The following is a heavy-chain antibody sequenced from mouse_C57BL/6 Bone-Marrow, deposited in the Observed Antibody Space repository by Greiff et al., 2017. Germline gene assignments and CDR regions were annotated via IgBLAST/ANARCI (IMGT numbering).Heavy chain of an antibody. CDR2: ISAGGSYT. D-gene: IGHD2-4*01. CDR1: GFTFSSYA. J-gene: IGHJ2*01. CDR3: ARDLGLRRIGYYFDY. V-gene: IGHV5-4*01. Sequence: EVQVVESGGGLVKPGGSLKLSCAASGFTFSSYAMSWVRQTPEKRLEWVATISAGGSYTYYPDNVKGRFTITRDNAKNNLYLQLSHLKSEDTSMYYFARDLGLRRIGYYFDYWGQGTTLTVSS.